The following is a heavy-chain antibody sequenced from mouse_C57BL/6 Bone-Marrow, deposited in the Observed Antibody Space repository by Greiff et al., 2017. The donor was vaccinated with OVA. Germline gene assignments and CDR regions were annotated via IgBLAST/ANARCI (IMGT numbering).Heavy chain of an antibody. J-gene: IGHJ2*01. Sequence: VQLQQPGAELVKPGASVKMSCKASGYTFTSYWITWVKQRPGQGLEWIGDIYPGSGSTNYNEKFKSKATLTVDTSSSTAYMKLSSLTSEDSAVYCGARYTTVVVPDYWGQGTTLTVSS. CDR1: GYTFTSYW. D-gene: IGHD1-1*01. V-gene: IGHV1-55*01. CDR2: IYPGSGST. CDR3: ARYTTVVVPDY.